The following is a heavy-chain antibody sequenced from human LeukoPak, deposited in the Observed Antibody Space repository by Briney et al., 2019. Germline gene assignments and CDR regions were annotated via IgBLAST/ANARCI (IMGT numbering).Heavy chain of an antibody. CDR1: GGSISSNNYY. Sequence: PSETLSLTCTVSGGSISSNNYYWSWIRQPPGKGLEWIGYIFYSGGANYNPSLKSRVTMSVDTSKNQFSLKLSSMTAADTAVYYCARAVPVRGGYTFDYWGQGTLVTVSS. D-gene: IGHD5-24*01. V-gene: IGHV4-61*01. J-gene: IGHJ4*02. CDR2: IFYSGGA. CDR3: ARAVPVRGGYTFDY.